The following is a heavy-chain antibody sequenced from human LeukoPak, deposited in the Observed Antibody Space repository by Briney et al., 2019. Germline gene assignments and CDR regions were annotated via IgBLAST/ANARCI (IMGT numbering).Heavy chain of an antibody. J-gene: IGHJ6*02. CDR3: ARERGSREWLGSYYYYYYGMDV. V-gene: IGHV4-61*02. D-gene: IGHD6-19*01. CDR2: IYTSGST. Sequence: PSETLSLTCTVSGGSISSGSYYWSWIRQPAGKGLEWIGRIYTSGSTNYNPSLKSRVTISVDTSKNQFSLKLSSVTAADTAVYYCARERGSREWLGSYYYYYYGMDVWGRGTTVTVSS. CDR1: GGSISSGSYY.